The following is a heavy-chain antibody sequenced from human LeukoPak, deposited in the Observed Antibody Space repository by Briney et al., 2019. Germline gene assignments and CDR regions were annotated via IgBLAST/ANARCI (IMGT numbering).Heavy chain of an antibody. J-gene: IGHJ4*02. D-gene: IGHD1-26*01. V-gene: IGHV3-30*04. CDR2: ISHDGSKE. CDR3: ARERSSGSYYDY. Sequence: GGSLRLFCAASGFTFSNYAFHWVRQAPGKGLEWVAVISHDGSKEYYADSVEGRFTISRDNSKNTLYLQMNSLRREDTAVFSCARERSSGSYYDYWGQGTLVTVSS. CDR1: GFTFSNYA.